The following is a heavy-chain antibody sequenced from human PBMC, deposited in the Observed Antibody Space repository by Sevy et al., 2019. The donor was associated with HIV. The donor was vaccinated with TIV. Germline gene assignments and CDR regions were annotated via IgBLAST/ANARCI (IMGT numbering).Heavy chain of an antibody. Sequence: SETLSLTCTVSGGSISSYFWSWIRQPPGKGLEWIGYIYYTGTTNYNPSLNSLVTLSLATSKNQFSRKLSSVTAADSAVDYCGRVYTAKAAFDVWGQGTLVTVSS. CDR1: GGSISSYF. D-gene: IGHD5-18*01. CDR2: IYYTGTT. J-gene: IGHJ3*01. CDR3: GRVYTAKAAFDV. V-gene: IGHV4-59*01.